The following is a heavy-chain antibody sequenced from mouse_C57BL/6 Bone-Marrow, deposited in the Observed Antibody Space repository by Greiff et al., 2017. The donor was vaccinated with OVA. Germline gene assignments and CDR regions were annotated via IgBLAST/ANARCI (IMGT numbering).Heavy chain of an antibody. D-gene: IGHD1-1*01. CDR3: TSITTVVGDRYFDV. J-gene: IGHJ1*03. CDR1: GFNIKDDY. V-gene: IGHV14-4*01. CDR2: IDPENGDT. Sequence: VQLKESGAELVRPGASVKLSCTASGFNIKDDYMHWVKQRPEQGLEWIGWIDPENGDTEYASKFQGKATITADTSSNTAYLQLSSLTSEDTAVYYCTSITTVVGDRYFDVWGTGTTVTVSS.